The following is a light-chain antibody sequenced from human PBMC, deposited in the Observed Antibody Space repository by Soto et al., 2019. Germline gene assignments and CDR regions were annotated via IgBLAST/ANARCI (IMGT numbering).Light chain of an antibody. CDR1: SSDVGRYNY. CDR3: SSYTSTSTQV. V-gene: IGLV2-14*01. J-gene: IGLJ3*02. CDR2: DVN. Sequence: QSVLTQPASVSGSPGQSITISCTGTSSDVGRYNYVSWYQQHPGKAPKLMIYDVNNRPSGVSNRFSGSKSGNTASLTISGLQAEDEADYYCSSYTSTSTQVFGGGTKVTVL.